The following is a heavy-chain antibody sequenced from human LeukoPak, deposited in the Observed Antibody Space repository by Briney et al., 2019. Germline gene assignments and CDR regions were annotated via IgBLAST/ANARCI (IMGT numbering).Heavy chain of an antibody. D-gene: IGHD3-10*01. Sequence: GGSLRLSCAASGFTFSSHAMSWVRQAPGKGLEWVSGISASGGIKDYTDSVKGRFTISRDSSKNTLSLQMNSLGAEDTAVYFCAGSGAGEDYFHYWGQGSLVIVSS. CDR1: GFTFSSHA. J-gene: IGHJ4*02. CDR3: AGSGAGEDYFHY. V-gene: IGHV3-23*01. CDR2: ISASGGIK.